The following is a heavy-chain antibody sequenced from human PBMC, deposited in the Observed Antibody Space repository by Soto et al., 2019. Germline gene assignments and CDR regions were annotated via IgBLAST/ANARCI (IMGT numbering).Heavy chain of an antibody. V-gene: IGHV4-59*01. Sequence: SETLSLTCTVSGGSISSYYLSWIRQPPGKGLEWIGYIYYSGSTNYNPSLKSRVTISVDTSKNQFSLKLSSVTAADTVVYYCAREVASSGLSWFDPWGQGTLVTVSS. J-gene: IGHJ5*02. CDR2: IYYSGST. CDR1: GGSISSYY. D-gene: IGHD3-22*01. CDR3: AREVASSGLSWFDP.